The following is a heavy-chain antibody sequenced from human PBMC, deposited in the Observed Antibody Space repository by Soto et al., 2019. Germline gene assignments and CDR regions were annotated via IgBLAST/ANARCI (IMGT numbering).Heavy chain of an antibody. CDR2: VSDSGGST. V-gene: IGHV3-23*01. CDR3: ARTIVGGVVHAFDF. CDR1: GFTFSSYA. D-gene: IGHD1-26*01. J-gene: IGHJ4*02. Sequence: EVQLLESGGGLVQPGGSLRLSCAASGFTFSSYAMNWVRQAPGQGLEWVSTVSDSGGSTYYADSVQGRFTISRDNSKNTLFLHMNSPGAEDTAIYYCARTIVGGVVHAFDFWGQGTLVTVSS.